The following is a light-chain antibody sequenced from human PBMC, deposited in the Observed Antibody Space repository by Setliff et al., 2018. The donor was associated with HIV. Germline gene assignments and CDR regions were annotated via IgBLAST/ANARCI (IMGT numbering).Light chain of an antibody. Sequence: SYELTQPPSVSVAPGKTARITCGGNNIGSKSVHWYQQKPGQAPVLVISYDSDRPSGIPERSSGSNSGNTATLTISRVEAGDEADYYCQVWDSSSDHPYVFGTGTKVTVL. V-gene: IGLV3-21*04. CDR1: NIGSKS. CDR2: YDS. J-gene: IGLJ1*01. CDR3: QVWDSSSDHPYV.